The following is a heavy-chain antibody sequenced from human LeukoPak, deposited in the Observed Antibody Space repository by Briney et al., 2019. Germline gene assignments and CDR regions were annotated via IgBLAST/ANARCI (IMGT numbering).Heavy chain of an antibody. J-gene: IGHJ3*02. CDR2: IYYSGST. D-gene: IGHD3-22*01. CDR3: ARHLTYYYDSSGYNDAFDI. V-gene: IGHV4-31*03. CDR1: GGSISSGGYY. Sequence: SETLSLTCTVSGGSISSGGYYWSWIRQHPGKGLEWIGYIYYSGSTYYNPSLKSRVTISVDTSKNQFSLKLSSVTAADTAVHYCARHLTYYYDSSGYNDAFDIWGQGTMVTVSS.